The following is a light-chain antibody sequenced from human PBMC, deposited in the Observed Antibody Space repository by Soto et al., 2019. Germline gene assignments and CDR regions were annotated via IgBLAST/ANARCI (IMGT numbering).Light chain of an antibody. CDR1: QSVSSNF. Sequence: GFTQSPCTLSLSPGERATLSCRASQSVSSNFLAWYQQKPGQAPRLLIYGASNRATGIPDRFSGSGSGTDFTLTISRLEPEDFAVYYCQYSGSSLRTFGQGTKVDIK. CDR3: QYSGSSLRT. V-gene: IGKV3-20*01. J-gene: IGKJ1*01. CDR2: GAS.